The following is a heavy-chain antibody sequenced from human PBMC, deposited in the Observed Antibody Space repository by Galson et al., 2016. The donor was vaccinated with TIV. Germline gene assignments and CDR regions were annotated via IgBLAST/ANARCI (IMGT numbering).Heavy chain of an antibody. V-gene: IGHV3-30*04. CDR2: ISYDGSND. CDR1: GFIFSDYS. Sequence: SLRLSCAASGFIFSDYSMHWVRQAPGKGLEWVALISYDGSNDFYADSVKGRFTTSKDNSKNTLDLQMNSLRAEDTAVYYCARDESSGLIDSWGQGTLVSVS. D-gene: IGHD6-19*01. CDR3: ARDESSGLIDS. J-gene: IGHJ4*02.